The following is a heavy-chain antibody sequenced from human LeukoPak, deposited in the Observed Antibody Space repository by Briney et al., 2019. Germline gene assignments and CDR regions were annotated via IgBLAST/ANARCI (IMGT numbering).Heavy chain of an antibody. CDR3: ARWGTWEGFWILYNWFDP. D-gene: IGHD3-16*01. CDR1: GDSISIYY. J-gene: IGHJ5*02. CDR2: MYTSGTT. V-gene: IGHV4-4*07. Sequence: SETLSLTCTVSGDSISIYYWSWIRQPAGKGLEWIGRMYTSGTTNYKPSLKSRVTMSVDTSKNQFSLKLSSVTAADTAVYYCARWGTWEGFWILYNWFDPWGQGTLVTVSS.